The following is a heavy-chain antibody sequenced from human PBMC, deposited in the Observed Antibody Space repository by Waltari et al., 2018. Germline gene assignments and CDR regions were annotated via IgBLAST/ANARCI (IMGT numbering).Heavy chain of an antibody. D-gene: IGHD4-17*01. CDR1: GYTFTNYD. CDR2: MNPNIGNA. J-gene: IGHJ3*01. CDR3: ARGPRNGDYAYNDAFDV. Sequence: QVQLVQSGAEVKEPGASVKVSCKASGYTFTNYDINWVRQAAGQGLEWMGWMNPNIGNAFQAQKFQGRVRLTTETSKNTVYMELSGLRSEDTAVYYCARGPRNGDYAYNDAFDVWGQGTLVTVSS. V-gene: IGHV1-8*01.